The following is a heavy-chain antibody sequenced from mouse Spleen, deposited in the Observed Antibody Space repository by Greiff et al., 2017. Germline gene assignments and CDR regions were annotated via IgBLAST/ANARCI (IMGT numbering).Heavy chain of an antibody. CDR1: GYTFTDYY. CDR2: IGPGSGST. CDR3: ARAPYYGSSHWYFDV. D-gene: IGHD1-1*01. Sequence: QVQLQQSGAELVKPGASVKISCKASGYTFTDYYINWVKQRPGQGLEWIGKIGPGSGSTYYNEKFKGKATLTADKSSSTAYMQLSSLTSEDSAVYYCARAPYYGSSHWYFDVWGAGTTVTVSS. V-gene: IGHV1-77*01. J-gene: IGHJ1*01.